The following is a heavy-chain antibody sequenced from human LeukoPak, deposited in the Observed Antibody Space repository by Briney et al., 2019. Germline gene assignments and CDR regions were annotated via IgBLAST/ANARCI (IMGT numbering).Heavy chain of an antibody. CDR2: VYNSGST. V-gene: IGHV4-4*07. D-gene: IGHD4/OR15-4a*01. Sequence: SETLSLTCTVSSGSISNYYWSWIRQPAGKGLEWIGRVYNSGSTNYNPSLKSRVTMSVGTSKNHFYLNLRSVTAADTAVYYCAGVANYRSGERLDYWGQGTLVSVSS. CDR1: SGSISNYY. CDR3: AGVANYRSGERLDY. J-gene: IGHJ4*02.